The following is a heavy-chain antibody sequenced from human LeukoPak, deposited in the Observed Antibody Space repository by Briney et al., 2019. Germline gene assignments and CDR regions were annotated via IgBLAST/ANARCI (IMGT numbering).Heavy chain of an antibody. Sequence: GGSLRLSCAASGFTFSDYYMSWIRQAPGKGLEWVSYISSSGSTIYYADSVKGRFTISRDNAKNSLYLQMNSLRAEDTAVYYCASERSGGSYYEYYFDYWGQGTLVTVSS. D-gene: IGHD1-26*01. CDR2: ISSSGSTI. J-gene: IGHJ4*02. V-gene: IGHV3-11*01. CDR3: ASERSGGSYYEYYFDY. CDR1: GFTFSDYY.